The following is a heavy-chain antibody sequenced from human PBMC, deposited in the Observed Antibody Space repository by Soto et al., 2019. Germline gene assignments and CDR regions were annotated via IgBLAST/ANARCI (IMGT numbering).Heavy chain of an antibody. CDR3: AREEAVRIERWFDP. CDR2: VFYTGFT. CDR1: GGSISGSYYY. Sequence: SETLSLTCAVSGGSISGSYYYWGWLRQSPGKGPEWIGSVFYTGFTSYNPSFKSRVSISVATSQNQFTLKLSSVTAADTAVYYCAREEAVRIERWFDPWGQGTQVTVSS. D-gene: IGHD3-10*01. J-gene: IGHJ5*02. V-gene: IGHV4-39*06.